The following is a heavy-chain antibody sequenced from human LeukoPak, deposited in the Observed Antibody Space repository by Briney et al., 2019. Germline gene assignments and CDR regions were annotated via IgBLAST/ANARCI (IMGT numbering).Heavy chain of an antibody. J-gene: IGHJ4*02. CDR3: AKDSVFGIVGATLDY. V-gene: IGHV3-30*18. CDR1: GFTFSSYA. D-gene: IGHD1-26*01. Sequence: GGSLRLSCAASGFTFSSYAMSWVRQAPGKGLEWLAVISYEGSSKYYADSVKGRFTISRDNSKNTLYLQMNSLRDEDTAVYYCAKDSVFGIVGATLDYWGQGTPATVSS. CDR2: ISYEGSSK.